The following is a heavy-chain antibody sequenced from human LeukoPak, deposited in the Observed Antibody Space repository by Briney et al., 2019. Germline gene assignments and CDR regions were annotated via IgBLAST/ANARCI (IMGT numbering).Heavy chain of an antibody. V-gene: IGHV3-7*01. CDR3: ARDTRTFDY. D-gene: IGHD1-26*01. CDR2: IKQHGSEK. J-gene: IGHJ4*02. Sequence: GGSLRLSYAASGFTFSSYAMSWVRQAPGKGLEWVANIKQHGSEKYYVESVKGRLTISRDNAKNSLFLQMNSLRAEDTAVYYCARDTRTFDYWGQGTLVTVSS. CDR1: GFTFSSYA.